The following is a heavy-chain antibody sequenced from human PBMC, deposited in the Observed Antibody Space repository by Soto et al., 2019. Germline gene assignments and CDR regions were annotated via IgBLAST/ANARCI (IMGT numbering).Heavy chain of an antibody. CDR2: ISGSGGST. Sequence: EVQLLESGGGLVQPGGSLRLSCAASGFTFSSYAMSWVRQAPGKGLEWVSAISGSGGSTYYADSVKGRFTISRDNSKNTLYLQMNSLRAEDTAVYYCAKAPRLYSSSPYYYYYMDVWGKGTTVTVSS. CDR1: GFTFSSYA. J-gene: IGHJ6*03. V-gene: IGHV3-23*01. D-gene: IGHD6-6*01. CDR3: AKAPRLYSSSPYYYYYMDV.